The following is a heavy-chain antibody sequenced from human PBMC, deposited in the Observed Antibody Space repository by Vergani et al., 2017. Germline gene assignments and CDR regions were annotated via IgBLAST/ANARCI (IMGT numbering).Heavy chain of an antibody. V-gene: IGHV3-33*06. CDR3: AKDNVPGYYDSSGYCDY. CDR2: IWHDGSKE. D-gene: IGHD3-22*01. Sequence: QVQLEESGGGVVQPGRSLRLSCAGSGFTLSSHAMHWVRQAPGKGLEWVAFIWHDGSKEYYADSVKGRFTISRDNSKNTMFLQMNNLRAEDTAVYYCAKDNVPGYYDSSGYCDYWGQGTLVTVSS. J-gene: IGHJ4*02. CDR1: GFTLSSHA.